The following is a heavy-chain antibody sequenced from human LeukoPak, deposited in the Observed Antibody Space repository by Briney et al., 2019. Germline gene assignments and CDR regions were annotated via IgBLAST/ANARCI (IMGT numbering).Heavy chain of an antibody. CDR1: GYTFTSYG. D-gene: IGHD3-3*01. V-gene: IGHV1-18*01. CDR2: ISAYNGNT. CDR3: ARALTIFGVVIPRFGYMDV. J-gene: IGHJ6*03. Sequence: ASVKVSCKASGYTFTSYGISWVRQAPGQGLEWMGWISAYNGNTNYAQKLQGRVTMTTDTSTSTAYMELRSLRSDDTAVYYCARALTIFGVVIPRFGYMDVWGKGTTVTVSS.